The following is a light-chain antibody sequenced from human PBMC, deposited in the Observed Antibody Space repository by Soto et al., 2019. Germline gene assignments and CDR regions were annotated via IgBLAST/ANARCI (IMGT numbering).Light chain of an antibody. CDR3: QHRMNWPLT. Sequence: EIVLTQSPATLSFSPGERATLSCRASQTVSSYLLWYQQKPGQAPRLLIYDASNRASGTPARFSGSGSETDFTLTISSLEPEDFAVYYCQHRMNWPLTFGQGTRLEI. CDR1: QTVSSY. J-gene: IGKJ5*01. V-gene: IGKV3-11*01. CDR2: DAS.